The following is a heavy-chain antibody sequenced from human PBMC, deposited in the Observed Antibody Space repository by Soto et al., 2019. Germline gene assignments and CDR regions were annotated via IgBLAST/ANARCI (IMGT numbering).Heavy chain of an antibody. Sequence: GGSLRLSCAASGFTFDDYAMHWVRQAPGKGLEWVSGISWNSGSIGYADSVKGRFTISRDNAKNSLYLQMNSLRAEDTALYYCAKDKAGGFGEYYYYYYMDVWGKGTTVTVSS. J-gene: IGHJ6*03. D-gene: IGHD3-10*01. CDR1: GFTFDDYA. CDR2: ISWNSGSI. V-gene: IGHV3-9*01. CDR3: AKDKAGGFGEYYYYYYMDV.